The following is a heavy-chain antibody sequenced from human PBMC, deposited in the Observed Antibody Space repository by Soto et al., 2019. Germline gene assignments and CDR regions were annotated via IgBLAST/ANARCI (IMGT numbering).Heavy chain of an antibody. D-gene: IGHD3-22*01. CDR1: GGSISSGDYY. V-gene: IGHV4-30-4*01. J-gene: IGHJ4*02. CDR3: ATASDYYDSSGYPWHYFDY. CDR2: IYYSGST. Sequence: PSETLSLTCTVSGGSISSGDYYWSWIRQPPGKGLEWIGYIYYSGSTYYNPSLKSRVTISVDTSKNQFSLKLSSVTAADTAVYYCATASDYYDSSGYPWHYFDYWGQGTLVTVSS.